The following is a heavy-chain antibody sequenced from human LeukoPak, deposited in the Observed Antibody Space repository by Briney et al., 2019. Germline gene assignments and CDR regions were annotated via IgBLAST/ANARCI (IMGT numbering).Heavy chain of an antibody. CDR2: IYYSGST. Sequence: SEALSLTCTVSGGSISSYYWSWIRQPPGKGLEWIGYIYYSGSTNYNPSLKSRVTISVDTSKNQFSLKLSSVTAADTAVYYCARRPWGSGWYDYWYFDLWGRGTLVTVSS. CDR1: GGSISSYY. CDR3: ARRPWGSGWYDYWYFDL. V-gene: IGHV4-59*08. J-gene: IGHJ2*01. D-gene: IGHD6-19*01.